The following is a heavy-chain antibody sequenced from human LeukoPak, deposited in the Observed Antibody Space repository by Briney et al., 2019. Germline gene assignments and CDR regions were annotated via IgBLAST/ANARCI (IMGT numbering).Heavy chain of an antibody. J-gene: IGHJ5*02. CDR2: IYHSGST. CDR1: GGSISSGGYS. CDR3: ARLEYVDKT. Sequence: PSQTLSLTCAVSGGSISSGGYSWSWIRQPPGKGLEWIGYIYHSGSTHYNPSLKSRVTISVDRSKNQFSLKLSSVTAADTAVYYCARLEYVDKTWGQGTLVTVSS. V-gene: IGHV4-30-2*01. D-gene: IGHD2-8*01.